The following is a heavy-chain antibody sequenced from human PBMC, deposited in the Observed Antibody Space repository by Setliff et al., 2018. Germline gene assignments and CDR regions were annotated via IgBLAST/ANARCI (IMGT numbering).Heavy chain of an antibody. CDR2: IYTDNGNT. Sequence: ASVKVSCKASGYTFSANAIHWVRQAPGQRLEWMGFIYTDNGNTKYSKNFQDRVAITTDKSTSTAYMELSSLRSEDTAMYYCARVRENSGSYWGLNYYYYMDVWGKGTTVTVSS. CDR1: GYTFSANA. CDR3: ARVRENSGSYWGLNYYYYMDV. J-gene: IGHJ6*03. D-gene: IGHD1-26*01. V-gene: IGHV1-3*04.